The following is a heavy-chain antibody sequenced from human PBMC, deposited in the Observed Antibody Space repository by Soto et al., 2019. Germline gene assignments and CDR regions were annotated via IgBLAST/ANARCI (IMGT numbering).Heavy chain of an antibody. CDR2: IKQDGSEK. CDR3: ARIRRLAAGTYNWFDP. D-gene: IGHD6-13*01. V-gene: IGHV3-7*05. Sequence: GGSLRLSCAASGIHFSSYWMSWVRQAPGKGLEWVANIKQDGSEKYYVDSEKGRFNNPRDNSKNSLYLKMNSLRAEDTAVYYCARIRRLAAGTYNWFDPLGQGTLVTVSS. CDR1: GIHFSSYW. J-gene: IGHJ5*02.